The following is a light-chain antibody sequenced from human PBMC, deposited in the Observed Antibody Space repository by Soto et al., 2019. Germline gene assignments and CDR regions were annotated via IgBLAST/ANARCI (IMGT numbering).Light chain of an antibody. V-gene: IGLV1-40*01. Sequence: QSVLTKPTSMSRAPGQRITISCTGSTSNIGSNYDVHWYQQIPGTAPKLLIYGNNNRPSSVPDRFSGSKSATSASLAITGLQADDEADYYCQSYDSSLGGYVFGTGTKLTVL. CDR3: QSYDSSLGGYV. J-gene: IGLJ1*01. CDR1: TSNIGSNYD. CDR2: GNN.